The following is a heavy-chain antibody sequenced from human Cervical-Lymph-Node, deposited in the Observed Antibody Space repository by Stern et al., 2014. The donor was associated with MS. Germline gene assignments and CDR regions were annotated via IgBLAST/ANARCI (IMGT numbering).Heavy chain of an antibody. Sequence: QVQLGQSGAEVKKHGASVKVSGEASGYSFTNYGLHWVSQAPGQRPERMGWLHPGNGDAKYSQNFQARVTITRDTSANTVYMELRSLRVEDTAMYYCARGYSTTYLDYWGQGTLVTVSS. V-gene: IGHV1-3*01. CDR1: GYSFTNYG. J-gene: IGHJ4*02. D-gene: IGHD6-13*01. CDR3: ARGYSTTYLDY. CDR2: LHPGNGDA.